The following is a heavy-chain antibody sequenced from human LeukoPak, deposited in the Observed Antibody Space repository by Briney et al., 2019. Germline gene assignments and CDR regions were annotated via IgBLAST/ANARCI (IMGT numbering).Heavy chain of an antibody. CDR2: ISWNSGTI. CDR3: AKDLTYLGLGVAGSALDI. Sequence: GGSLRLSCAASGFTFDDYAMHWVRQAPGKGLEWVSHISWNSGTIGYADSVKGRFTISRDSAKNSLYLQMNSLRAEDTALYYCAKDLTYLGLGVAGSALDIWGQGTMVTVSS. CDR1: GFTFDDYA. J-gene: IGHJ3*02. D-gene: IGHD6-19*01. V-gene: IGHV3-9*01.